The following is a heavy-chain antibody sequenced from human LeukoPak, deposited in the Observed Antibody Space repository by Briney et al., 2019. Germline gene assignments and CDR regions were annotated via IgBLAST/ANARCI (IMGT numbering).Heavy chain of an antibody. CDR1: GYTLTELS. J-gene: IGHJ4*02. CDR2: FDPEDGET. D-gene: IGHD3-10*01. V-gene: IGHV1-24*01. CDR3: ATVGYDNYGSMRLDY. Sequence: ASVKVSCKASGYTLTELSMHWVRQAPGKGLEWMGGFDPEDGETIYAQKFQGRVTMTEDTSTDTAYMELSSLRSEDTAVYYCATVGYDNYGSMRLDYWGQGTLVTVSS.